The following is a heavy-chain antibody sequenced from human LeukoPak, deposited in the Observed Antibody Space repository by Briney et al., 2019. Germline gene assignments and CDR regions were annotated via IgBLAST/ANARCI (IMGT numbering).Heavy chain of an antibody. J-gene: IGHJ4*02. Sequence: PSQTLSLTCTVSGGSISSGGYYWSWIRQHPGKGLEWIGYIYYSGSTYYNPSLKSRVTISVDTSKNQFSLKPRSVTAADTAVYYCARDPSGRSSYFDYWGQGTLVTVSS. CDR1: GGSISSGGYY. V-gene: IGHV4-31*03. CDR2: IYYSGST. CDR3: ARDPSGRSSYFDY. D-gene: IGHD5-12*01.